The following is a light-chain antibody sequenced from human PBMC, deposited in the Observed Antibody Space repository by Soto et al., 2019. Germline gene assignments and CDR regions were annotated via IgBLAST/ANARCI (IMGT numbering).Light chain of an antibody. V-gene: IGKV1-5*03. CDR3: QQYNDKWT. Sequence: DIQMTQSPSTLSASVGDRVTITCRASQSISSWLAWYQQKPGKAPNLLIYKASSLQSGVPSRFSGSGSGTEFTLTISSLQPDDCGNYYGQQYNDKWTFGQGTKVEIK. CDR2: KAS. CDR1: QSISSW. J-gene: IGKJ1*01.